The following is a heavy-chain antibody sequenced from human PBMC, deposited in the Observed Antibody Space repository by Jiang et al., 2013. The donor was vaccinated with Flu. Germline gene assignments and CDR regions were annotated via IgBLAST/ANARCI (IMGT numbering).Heavy chain of an antibody. CDR1: GFNFSIYG. J-gene: IGHJ4*02. CDR2: IWHDETRK. V-gene: IGHV3-33*01. CDR3: ARRGNPSFLDY. Sequence: CAASGFNFSIYGMHWVRLAPGKGLEWVAAIWHDETRKHYADSVNGRFTISRDNSKNTVSLQMNSLRVGDTAIYYCARRGNPSFLDYWGQGTLVTVSS.